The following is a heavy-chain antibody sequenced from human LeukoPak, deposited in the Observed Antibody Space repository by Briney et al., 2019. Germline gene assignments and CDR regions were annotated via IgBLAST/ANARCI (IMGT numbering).Heavy chain of an antibody. Sequence: PETLSLTCTVSGGSISSYYWSWIRQPAGKGLEWIGRIYTSGSTNYNPSLKSRVTMSVDTSKNQFSLKLSSVTAADTAEYYCARGSYYYDSSGYYYDYFDYWGQGTLVTVSS. D-gene: IGHD3-22*01. CDR2: IYTSGST. CDR3: ARGSYYYDSSGYYYDYFDY. CDR1: GGSISSYY. J-gene: IGHJ4*02. V-gene: IGHV4-4*07.